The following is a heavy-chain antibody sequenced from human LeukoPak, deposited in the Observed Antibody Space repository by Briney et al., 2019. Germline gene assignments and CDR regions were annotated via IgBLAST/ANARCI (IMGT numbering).Heavy chain of an antibody. Sequence: GESLKISCKGSGYSFTSYLIGWVRQMPGKGLEWMGIIYPGDSDTRYSPSFQGQVTISADKSISTAYLQWSSLKASDTAMYYCARTILPYYYDSSGSNDAFDIWGQGTMVTVSS. CDR1: GYSFTSYL. CDR3: ARTILPYYYDSSGSNDAFDI. CDR2: IYPGDSDT. D-gene: IGHD3-22*01. J-gene: IGHJ3*02. V-gene: IGHV5-51*01.